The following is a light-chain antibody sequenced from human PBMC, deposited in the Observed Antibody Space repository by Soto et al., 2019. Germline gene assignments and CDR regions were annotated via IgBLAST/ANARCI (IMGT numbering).Light chain of an antibody. V-gene: IGKV1-17*01. J-gene: IGKJ1*01. CDR1: QGIKTD. CDR2: AAS. Sequence: DIQMNQSPSSLSASVGDAVTITCRKSQGIKTDLAWYQQKEGKAPKGXIYAASSLQGGVPSRFSGSGSGTEFALTISSLLPEDFATYFCLQHNSYTWTFGQGTKVDIK. CDR3: LQHNSYTWT.